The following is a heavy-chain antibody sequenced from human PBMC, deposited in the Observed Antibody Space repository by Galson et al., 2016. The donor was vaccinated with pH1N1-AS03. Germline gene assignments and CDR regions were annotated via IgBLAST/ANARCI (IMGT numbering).Heavy chain of an antibody. CDR2: INPDGSTT. D-gene: IGHD2-8*01. V-gene: IGHV3-74*03. CDR1: GFTFSNYW. Sequence: SLRLSCAASGFTFSNYWMHWVRQAPGLGLAWVSNINPDGSTTAYADSVKRRFTVTRDHAKNTLDLQMNSLRADDPAIYYCAKHSLSMLLAFPVPFDYWGQGTLVTVSS. CDR3: AKHSLSMLLAFPVPFDY. J-gene: IGHJ4*02.